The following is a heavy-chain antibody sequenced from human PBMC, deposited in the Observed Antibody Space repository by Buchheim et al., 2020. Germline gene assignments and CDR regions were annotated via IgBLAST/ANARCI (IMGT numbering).Heavy chain of an antibody. CDR3: ARGTYYYDSSGYYPLRMNYYYGMDV. CDR1: GFTFSSYW. CDR2: INSDGSST. J-gene: IGHJ6*02. Sequence: EVQLVESGGGLVQPGGSLRLSCAASGFTFSSYWMHWVRQAPGKGLVWVSRINSDGSSTSYADSVKGRFTISRDNAKNTLYLQMNSLRAEDTAVYYCARGTYYYDSSGYYPLRMNYYYGMDVWGQGTT. D-gene: IGHD3-22*01. V-gene: IGHV3-74*01.